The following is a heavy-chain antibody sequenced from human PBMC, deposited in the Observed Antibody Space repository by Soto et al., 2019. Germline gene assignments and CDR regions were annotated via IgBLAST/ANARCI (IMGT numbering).Heavy chain of an antibody. V-gene: IGHV3-23*01. D-gene: IGHD3-10*01. CDR3: AKDRTMIRGVRFYYYGMDV. Sequence: GGSLRLSCAASGFTFSSYAMSWVRQAPGKGLEWVSAISGSGGSTYYADSVKGRFTISRDNSKNTLYVQMDSLRAEDTAVYYCAKDRTMIRGVRFYYYGMDVWGQATTVTVSS. CDR2: ISGSGGST. J-gene: IGHJ6*02. CDR1: GFTFSSYA.